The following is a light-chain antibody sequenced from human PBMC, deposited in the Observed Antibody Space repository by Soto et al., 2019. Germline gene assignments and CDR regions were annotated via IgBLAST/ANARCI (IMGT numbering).Light chain of an antibody. J-gene: IGLJ1*01. CDR3: CSYAGSYTFEV. CDR1: SSDVGGYNY. Sequence: QSALTQPRSVSGSPGQSVTISCTGTSSDVGGYNYVSWYQQHPGKAPKLMIYDVSKRPSGVPDRFSGSKSGNTASLNISGRQAEDEADYYCCSYAGSYTFEVFGTGTKLTVL. V-gene: IGLV2-11*01. CDR2: DVS.